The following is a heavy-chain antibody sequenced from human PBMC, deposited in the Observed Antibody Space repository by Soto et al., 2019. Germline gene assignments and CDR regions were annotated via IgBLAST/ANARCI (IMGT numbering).Heavy chain of an antibody. V-gene: IGHV1-46*03. CDR1: GYTFTSYY. J-gene: IGHJ1*01. CDR3: ANSEYYFDSSGLH. Sequence: ASVKVSCKASGYTFTSYYIHWVRQAPGQGLEWMGIINPSGGSTTYAQKFQGRVTMTRDTSTSTVYMELSSLRSEDTAVYYCANSEYYFDSSGLHWGQGTLVTVSS. CDR2: INPSGGST. D-gene: IGHD3-22*01.